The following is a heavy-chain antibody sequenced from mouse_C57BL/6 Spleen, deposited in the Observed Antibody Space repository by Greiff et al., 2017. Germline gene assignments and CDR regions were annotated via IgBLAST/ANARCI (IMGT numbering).Heavy chain of an antibody. CDR2: IYPRDGST. J-gene: IGHJ4*01. V-gene: IGHV1-85*01. CDR1: GYTFTSYD. Sequence: VQLQQPGAELVKPGASVKLSSKASGYTFTSYDINWVKQRPGQGLEWIGWIYPRDGSTKYNEKFKGKATLTVDTSSSTAYMELHSLTSEDSAVYFCARYGNYKAMDYWGQGTSVTVSS. CDR3: ARYGNYKAMDY. D-gene: IGHD2-1*01.